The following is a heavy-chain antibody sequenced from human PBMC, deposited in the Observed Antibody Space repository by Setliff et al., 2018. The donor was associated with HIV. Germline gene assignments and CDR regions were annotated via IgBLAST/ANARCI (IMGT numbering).Heavy chain of an antibody. CDR3: ARPNYYDSSGSFDY. Sequence: GGSLRLSCSASGFPFSYYEMYWVRQAPGKGLEWVSSISSSSRSKYYADSVKGRFTISRDNAKNSLYLQMNSLRAEDTAVYYCARPNYYDSSGSFDYWGQGTLVTVSS. V-gene: IGHV3-21*01. J-gene: IGHJ4*02. CDR1: GFPFSYYE. D-gene: IGHD3-22*01. CDR2: ISSSSRSK.